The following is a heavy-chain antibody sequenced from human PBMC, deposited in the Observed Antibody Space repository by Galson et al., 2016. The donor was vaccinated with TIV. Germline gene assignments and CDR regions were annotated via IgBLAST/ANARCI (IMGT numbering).Heavy chain of an antibody. Sequence: SVKVSCKAFGYTFTDSFIHWVRQAPGQGLEWMAWINPNTGGAIYAPKFQGWVTVTRDTSIPTTYMDLTRLRSNDTAIYFCARGLPDRRGFDPWGQGTLVTVSS. CDR2: INPNTGGA. V-gene: IGHV1-2*04. J-gene: IGHJ5*02. CDR1: GYTFTDSF. CDR3: ARGLPDRRGFDP.